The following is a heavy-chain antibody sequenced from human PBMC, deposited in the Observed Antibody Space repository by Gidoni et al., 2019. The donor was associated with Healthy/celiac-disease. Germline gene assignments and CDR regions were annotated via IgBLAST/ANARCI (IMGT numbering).Heavy chain of an antibody. CDR3: ARDRPWNWNYLDDAFDI. D-gene: IGHD1-7*01. Sequence: QVQLVQSGAEVKKPGASVKVSCKASGYTFTSYGISWVRQAPGQGLAWMGWISAYNGNTNYAQKLQGRVTMTTDTSTSTAYMELRSLRSDDTAVYYCARDRPWNWNYLDDAFDIWGQGTMVTVSS. V-gene: IGHV1-18*01. J-gene: IGHJ3*02. CDR1: GYTFTSYG. CDR2: ISAYNGNT.